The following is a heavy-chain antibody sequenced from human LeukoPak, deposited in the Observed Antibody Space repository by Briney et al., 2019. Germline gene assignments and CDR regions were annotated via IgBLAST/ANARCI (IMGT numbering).Heavy chain of an antibody. CDR2: IYYSGST. CDR1: GGSISSYY. D-gene: IGHD3-3*01. CDR3: ARLYRVSQYYDFWSGSNWFDP. J-gene: IGHJ5*02. Sequence: SETLSLTCTVSGGSISSYYWSWIRQPPGKGLEWIGYIYYSGSTNYNPSLKSRVTISVDTPKNQFSLKLSSVTAADTAVYYCARLYRVSQYYDFWSGSNWFDPWGQGTLVTVSS. V-gene: IGHV4-59*08.